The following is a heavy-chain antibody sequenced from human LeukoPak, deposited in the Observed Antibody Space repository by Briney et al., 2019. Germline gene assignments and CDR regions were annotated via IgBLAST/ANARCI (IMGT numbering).Heavy chain of an antibody. D-gene: IGHD6-19*01. CDR3: ARRVVVYSSGWYDY. CDR1: GGSFSGYY. V-gene: IGHV4-34*01. Sequence: SETLSLTCAVYGGSFSGYYWSWIRQPPGKGLEWIGQINHSGSTNYNPSLKSRVTISVDTSKNQFSLKLSSVTAADTAVYYCARRVVVYSSGWYDYWGQGTLVTVSS. J-gene: IGHJ4*02. CDR2: INHSGST.